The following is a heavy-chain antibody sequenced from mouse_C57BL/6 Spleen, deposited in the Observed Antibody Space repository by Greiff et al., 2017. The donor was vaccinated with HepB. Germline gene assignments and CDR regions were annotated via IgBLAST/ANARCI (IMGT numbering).Heavy chain of an antibody. CDR2: IDPSDSYT. Sequence: QVQLQQPGAELVMPGASVKLSCKASGYTFTSYWMHWVKQRPGQGLEWIGEIDPSDSYTNYNQKFKGKSTLTVDKSSSTAYMQLSSLTSEDSAGYYCARSGTTGAMDYWGQGTSVTVSS. D-gene: IGHD1-1*01. CDR3: ARSGTTGAMDY. J-gene: IGHJ4*01. CDR1: GYTFTSYW. V-gene: IGHV1-69*01.